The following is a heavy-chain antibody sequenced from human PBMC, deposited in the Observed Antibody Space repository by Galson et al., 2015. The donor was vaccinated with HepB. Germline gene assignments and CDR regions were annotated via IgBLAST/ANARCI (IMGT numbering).Heavy chain of an antibody. Sequence: SLRLSCAASGFNFNDYAMHWVRQAPGKGLEWLAAISPDGSYRPYADSVKGRFTISRDNPDNTLSLQMNSLRPEDTAIYYCAKDVYSWGAVGTIDYWGRGTLVTVSS. CDR3: AKDVYSWGAVGTIDY. J-gene: IGHJ4*02. CDR2: ISPDGSYR. V-gene: IGHV3-30*18. CDR1: GFNFNDYA. D-gene: IGHD6-13*01.